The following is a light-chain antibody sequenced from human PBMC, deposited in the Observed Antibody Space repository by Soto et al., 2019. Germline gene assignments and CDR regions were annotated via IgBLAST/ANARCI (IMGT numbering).Light chain of an antibody. CDR1: QSVRSSF. V-gene: IGKV3-20*01. J-gene: IGKJ1*01. Sequence: EIVLTQSPGTLSLVPGQRASLACRASQSVRSSFFAWLQQKPGQPPRLLIYGASIRAPGIPDRFSGSGSGTAFTLTISRLEPEDFAVYYCQQYHRSPRTFGQGTKVEIK. CDR2: GAS. CDR3: QQYHRSPRT.